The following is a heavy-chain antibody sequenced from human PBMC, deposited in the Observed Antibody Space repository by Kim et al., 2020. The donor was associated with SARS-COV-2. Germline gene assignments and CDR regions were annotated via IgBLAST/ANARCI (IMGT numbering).Heavy chain of an antibody. Sequence: GGSLRLSCAASGFTFSSYAMHWVRQAPGKGLEWVAVISYDGSNKYYADSVKGRFTISRDNSKNTLYLQMNSLIAEDTAVYYCARVRGGGYSYGEFDYWGQGTLVTVSS. CDR3: ARVRGGGYSYGEFDY. CDR1: GFTFSSYA. J-gene: IGHJ4*02. CDR2: ISYDGSNK. D-gene: IGHD5-18*01. V-gene: IGHV3-30*04.